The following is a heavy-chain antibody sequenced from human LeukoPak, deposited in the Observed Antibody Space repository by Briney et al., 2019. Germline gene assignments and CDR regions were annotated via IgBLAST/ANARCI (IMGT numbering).Heavy chain of an antibody. CDR3: ARDQGGSDPYYFDY. CDR2: ISSSSTYI. Sequence: GGSLRLSCAASGFTFSSYNMNWVRQAPGMGLEWVSSISSSSTYIYYADSVKGRFTISRDNAKKSLYLQMNSLRAEDTAVYYCARDQGGSDPYYFDYWGQGTLVAVSS. CDR1: GFTFSSYN. J-gene: IGHJ4*02. V-gene: IGHV3-21*01. D-gene: IGHD1-26*01.